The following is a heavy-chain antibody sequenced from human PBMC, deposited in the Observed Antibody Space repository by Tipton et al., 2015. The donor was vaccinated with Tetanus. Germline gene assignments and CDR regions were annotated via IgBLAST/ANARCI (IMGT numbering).Heavy chain of an antibody. V-gene: IGHV1-69*01. CDR2: LIPVFGSA. D-gene: IGHD6-25*01. Sequence: QSGAEVKEPGSSVKVSCKASGGTFNTFPISWVRQAPGQGLEWMGRLIPVFGSANYSPKFQGRVTITADESTSTAFMELKSLRSDDTAVYYCARGASAEMQGLDNWGQGALVTVSS. CDR1: GGTFNTFP. J-gene: IGHJ1*01. CDR3: ARGASAEMQGLDN.